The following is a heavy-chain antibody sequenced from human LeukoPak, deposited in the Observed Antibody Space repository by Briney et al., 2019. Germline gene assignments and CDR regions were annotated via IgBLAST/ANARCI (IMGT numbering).Heavy chain of an antibody. CDR1: GYTLTELS. CDR3: ATIYYYDSSGYNWFDP. Sequence: ASVKVSCKVSGYTLTELSMHWVRQAPGKGLEWMGGFDPEDGETIYAQMFQGRVTMTEDTSTDTAYMELSSLRSEDTAVYYCATIYYYDSSGYNWFDPWGQGTLVTVSS. D-gene: IGHD3-22*01. CDR2: FDPEDGET. J-gene: IGHJ5*02. V-gene: IGHV1-24*01.